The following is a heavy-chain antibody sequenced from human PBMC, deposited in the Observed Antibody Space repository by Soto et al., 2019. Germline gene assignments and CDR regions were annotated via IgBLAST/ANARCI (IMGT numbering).Heavy chain of an antibody. CDR3: VKDRLGAVVVPAAHAFDI. J-gene: IGHJ3*02. D-gene: IGHD2-2*01. CDR2: ISSNGGST. V-gene: IGHV3-64D*06. Sequence: XGSMKLSCSASGFTFSSYAMHWVRQAPGKGLEYVSAISSNGGSTYYADSVKGRFTISRDNSKNTLYLQMSSLRAEDTAVYYCVKDRLGAVVVPAAHAFDIWGQGTMVTVSS. CDR1: GFTFSSYA.